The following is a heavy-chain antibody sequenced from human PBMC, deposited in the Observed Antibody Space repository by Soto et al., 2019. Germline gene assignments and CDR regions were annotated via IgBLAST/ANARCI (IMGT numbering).Heavy chain of an antibody. J-gene: IGHJ4*02. D-gene: IGHD6-19*01. Sequence: VQLVESGGGVVQPGRSLRLSCAASGFTFSDYAMHWVRQAPGKGLEWVAVVSHDGRNTHYADSMKGRFTISRGSSKNTVSLEMTSLRAEDTAVYYCAKGGRQWLVTSDFNYWGQGALVTVSS. CDR3: AKGGRQWLVTSDFNY. CDR2: VSHDGRNT. V-gene: IGHV3-30*18. CDR1: GFTFSDYA.